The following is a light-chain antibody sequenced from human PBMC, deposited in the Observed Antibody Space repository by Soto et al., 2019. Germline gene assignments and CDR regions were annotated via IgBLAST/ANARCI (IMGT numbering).Light chain of an antibody. Sequence: QSALTQPASVSGSPGQSITISCTGTSSNVGNYNLFSWYQQHPGKAPKLIISEVTKRPSGVSNRFSGSKSDNTASLTISGLQAKDEADYYCCSYAGSSTAVFGGGTKLTVL. V-gene: IGLV2-23*02. CDR1: SSNVGNYNL. CDR2: EVT. J-gene: IGLJ2*01. CDR3: CSYAGSSTAV.